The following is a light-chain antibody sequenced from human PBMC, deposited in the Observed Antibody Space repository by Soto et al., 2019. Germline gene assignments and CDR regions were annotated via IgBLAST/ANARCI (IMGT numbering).Light chain of an antibody. CDR3: NSYTSRYTFV. CDR1: NGDVGSYDL. Sequence: QSVLTQPVSVSGSPGQSITISCTGTNGDVGSYDLVSWYQRYPGEAPKLIIYEVNKRPSEVSNRFSGSKSGNTASLTISGLQPEDEADYYCNSYTSRYTFVLGTGTKVTVL. V-gene: IGLV2-14*02. CDR2: EVN. J-gene: IGLJ1*01.